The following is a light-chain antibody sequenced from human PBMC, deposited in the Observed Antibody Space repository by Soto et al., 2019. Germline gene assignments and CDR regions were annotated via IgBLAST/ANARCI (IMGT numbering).Light chain of an antibody. CDR2: SAS. V-gene: IGKV1-9*01. CDR1: QGISRY. CDR3: QQLKSSPFT. Sequence: IQLTQSPSSLCASIGDRVTIACRASQGISRYLAWYQHKPGKAPQLLIYSASTLQSGVPSRFSGSGSGTDFTLTISSLQPEDFVTYYCQQLKSSPFTFGPGTNVEIK. J-gene: IGKJ3*01.